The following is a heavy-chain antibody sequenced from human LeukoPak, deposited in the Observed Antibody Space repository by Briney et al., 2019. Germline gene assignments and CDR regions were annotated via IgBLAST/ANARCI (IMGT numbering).Heavy chain of an antibody. CDR2: FDPEDGET. Sequence: ASVKVSCKVSGYTLTELSMHWVRQAPGKGLEWMGGFDPEDGETIYAQKFQGRVTTTEDTSTDTAYMELSSLRSEDTAVYYCATAAGYHGSGSQYYFDYWGQGTLVTVSS. CDR3: ATAAGYHGSGSQYYFDY. CDR1: GYTLTELS. V-gene: IGHV1-24*01. D-gene: IGHD3-10*01. J-gene: IGHJ4*02.